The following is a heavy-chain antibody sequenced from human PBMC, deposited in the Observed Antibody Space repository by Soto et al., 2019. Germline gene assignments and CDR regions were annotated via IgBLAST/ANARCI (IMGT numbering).Heavy chain of an antibody. CDR1: GYTFTSYY. CDR3: ARRDSSFGYGMDV. Sequence: GASVKVSCKASGYTFTSYYMHWVRQAPGQGLEWMGIINPSGGSTSYAQKFQGRVTMTRDTSTSTVYMELSSLRSEDTAVYYCARRDSSFGYGMDVWGQGTTVTVS. D-gene: IGHD3-22*01. J-gene: IGHJ6*02. V-gene: IGHV1-46*03. CDR2: INPSGGST.